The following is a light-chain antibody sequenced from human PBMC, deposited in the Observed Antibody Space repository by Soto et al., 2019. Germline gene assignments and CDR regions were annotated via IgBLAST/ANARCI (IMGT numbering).Light chain of an antibody. Sequence: EIVVTQSPGTLSLSPGERAILSCRVSQSVSSNYLTWYQQKPGQAPRLLIYGASSRATGIPDRFSGSGSGTYFTLTISRLEAEYFALYYCQQYGRSLTFGQGTKVEIK. V-gene: IGKV3-20*01. CDR1: QSVSSNY. CDR3: QQYGRSLT. CDR2: GAS. J-gene: IGKJ1*01.